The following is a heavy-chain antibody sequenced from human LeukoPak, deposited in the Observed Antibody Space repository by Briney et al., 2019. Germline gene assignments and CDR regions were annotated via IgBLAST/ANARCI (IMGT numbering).Heavy chain of an antibody. CDR1: GFTFGDFA. V-gene: IGHV3-48*03. Sequence: PGGSLRLSCIGSGFTFGDFAMSWVRQAPGKGLEWVSYISSSGSNIYYADSVKGRFTISRDNAKNSLYLQMNSLRAEDTAIYYCARDYGYGNWFDPWGQGTLVTVSS. D-gene: IGHD5-12*01. J-gene: IGHJ5*02. CDR3: ARDYGYGNWFDP. CDR2: ISSSGSNI.